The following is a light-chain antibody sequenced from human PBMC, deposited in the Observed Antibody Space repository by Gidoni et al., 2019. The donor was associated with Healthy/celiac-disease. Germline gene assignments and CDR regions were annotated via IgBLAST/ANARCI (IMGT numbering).Light chain of an antibody. CDR1: QSISSY. V-gene: IGKV1-39*01. J-gene: IGKJ2*01. CDR2: AAS. CDR3: QQSYSTPRT. Sequence: DIRMPHSPSSLSASVGDRVTITCRASQSISSYLNWYQQKPGKAPKLLIYAASSLQSGVPSRFSGSGSGTDFTLTISSLQPEDFATYYCQQSYSTPRTFGQGTKLEIK.